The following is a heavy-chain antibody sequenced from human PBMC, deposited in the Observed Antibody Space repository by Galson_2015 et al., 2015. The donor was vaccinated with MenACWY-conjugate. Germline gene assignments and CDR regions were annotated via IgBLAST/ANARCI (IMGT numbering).Heavy chain of an antibody. CDR2: ISGSGGGT. V-gene: IGHV3-23*01. CDR3: LLTGYLGREFDP. D-gene: IGHD3-9*01. Sequence: SLRLSCAASGFTFSSYAMGWVRQAPGKGLEWVSAISGSGGGTYYADSVKGRFTISRDNSKNTLYLQMNSLRAEDTAVYYCLLTGYLGREFDPWGQGTLVTVSS. CDR1: GFTFSSYA. J-gene: IGHJ5*02.